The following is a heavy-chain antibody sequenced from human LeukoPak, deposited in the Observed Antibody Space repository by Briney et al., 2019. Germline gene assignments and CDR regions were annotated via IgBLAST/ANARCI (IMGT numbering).Heavy chain of an antibody. CDR1: GFTFSSYA. V-gene: IGHV3-23*01. CDR3: ARLTGSGWNYFDH. J-gene: IGHJ4*02. D-gene: IGHD6-19*01. CDR2: ISGSGGST. Sequence: PGGSLRLSCAASGFTFSSYAMSWVRQAPGKGLEWVSAISGSGGSTYYADSVKGRFTISRENAKNSLYLQMNSLRAGDTAIYYCARLTGSGWNYFDHWGQGTLVTVSS.